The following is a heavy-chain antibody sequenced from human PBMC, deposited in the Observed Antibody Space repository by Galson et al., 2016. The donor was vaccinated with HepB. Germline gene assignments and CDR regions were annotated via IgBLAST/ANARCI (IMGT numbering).Heavy chain of an antibody. D-gene: IGHD1-26*01. CDR1: GFPFSNYG. CDR3: ARGGASSAGGS. V-gene: IGHV3-53*01. CDR2: IYSGGGT. Sequence: SLRISCAASGFPFSNYGMSWVRQAPGKGLEWVSLIYSGGGTNYADSVKGRFTISRDNSNNTLYLQMNSLRVDDTAVYYCARGGASSAGGSWGQGTLVTVSS. J-gene: IGHJ5*02.